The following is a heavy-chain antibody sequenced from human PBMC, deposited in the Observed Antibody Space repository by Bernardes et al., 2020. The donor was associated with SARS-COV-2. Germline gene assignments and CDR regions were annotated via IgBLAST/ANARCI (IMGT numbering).Heavy chain of an antibody. J-gene: IGHJ4*02. D-gene: IGHD3-16*02. V-gene: IGHV3-33*01. CDR1: GFTFSSYG. CDR3: ARDPIMITFGGVIERDY. CDR2: IWYDGSNK. Sequence: GGSLRLSCAASGFTFSSYGMHWVRQAPGKGLEWVAVIWYDGSNKYYADSVKGRFTISRDNSKNTLYLQMNSLRAEDTAVYYCARDPIMITFGGVIERDYWGQGTLVTVSS.